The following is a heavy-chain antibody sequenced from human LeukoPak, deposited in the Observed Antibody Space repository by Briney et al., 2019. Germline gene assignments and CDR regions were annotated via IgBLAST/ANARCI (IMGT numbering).Heavy chain of an antibody. Sequence: PAETLSLTCTTSGVSINRFYWSWVRQPPGKGLEWIGNIYNGGPTYFNPSLKSRVTISVDTSKNQFSLNLTSVTAADTAVYYCVQTTGWPGFDYWGRGILGTV. V-gene: IGHV4-4*09. CDR2: IYNGGPT. D-gene: IGHD1-1*01. J-gene: IGHJ4*02. CDR1: GVSINRFY. CDR3: VQTTGWPGFDY.